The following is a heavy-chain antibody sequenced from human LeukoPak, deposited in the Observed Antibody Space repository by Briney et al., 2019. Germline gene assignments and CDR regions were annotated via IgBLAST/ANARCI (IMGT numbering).Heavy chain of an antibody. D-gene: IGHD6-19*01. CDR3: AKCKTHWLVRGCYYYYMDV. Sequence: RGGLRVSCVACGLTFRRYVMSWVRPPAGRGGAGVSSSSGSCGSTYLADSLKGRFTLSRDNSKKPLYPQINGLRAEDTAVYYCAKCKTHWLVRGCYYYYMDVWGKGTTVTVSS. J-gene: IGHJ6*03. V-gene: IGHV3-23*01. CDR2: SSGSCGST. CDR1: GLTFRRYV.